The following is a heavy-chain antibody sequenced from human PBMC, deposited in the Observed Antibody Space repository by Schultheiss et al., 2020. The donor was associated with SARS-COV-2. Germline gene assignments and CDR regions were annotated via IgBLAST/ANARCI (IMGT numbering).Heavy chain of an antibody. D-gene: IGHD6-6*01. V-gene: IGHV3-21*01. Sequence: GGSLRLSCAASGFTVSSNYMNWVRQAPGKGLEWVSSISSSSSYIYYADSVKGRFTISRDNSKNTLSLEMNSLRAEDTAVYYCATNREYSSSSTYDYWGQGTLVTVSS. CDR1: GFTVSSNY. CDR2: ISSSSSYI. J-gene: IGHJ4*02. CDR3: ATNREYSSSSTYDY.